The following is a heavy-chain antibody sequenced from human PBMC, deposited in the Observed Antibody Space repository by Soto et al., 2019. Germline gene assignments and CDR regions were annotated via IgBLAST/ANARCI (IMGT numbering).Heavy chain of an antibody. CDR1: VGSLSSSNW. Sequence: SETLSLTCAVSVGSLSSSNWWTWVRQPLGGGLEWIGEIHHGGSTNYNPSLNSRVTISVDKSKNQFSLRLRSVTAADTAVYYCARDPSHEYGGNPDAYDIWGQGTMVTVSS. CDR3: ARDPSHEYGGNPDAYDI. J-gene: IGHJ3*02. CDR2: IHHGGST. V-gene: IGHV4-4*02. D-gene: IGHD4-17*01.